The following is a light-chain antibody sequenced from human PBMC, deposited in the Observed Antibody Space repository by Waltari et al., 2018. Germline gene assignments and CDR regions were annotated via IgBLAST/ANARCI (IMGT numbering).Light chain of an antibody. Sequence: QTVVTQEPSLSVSPGGTVTLTCALSSGSVSSTSYPTWYQQTPGQPPRTLVYKGISRSSGVPDRFSGSILGNTAALTITGAQADDESDYYCSMYMGSGVWVFGVGTKLTVL. J-gene: IGLJ3*02. V-gene: IGLV8-61*01. CDR3: SMYMGSGVWV. CDR2: KGI. CDR1: SGSVSSTSY.